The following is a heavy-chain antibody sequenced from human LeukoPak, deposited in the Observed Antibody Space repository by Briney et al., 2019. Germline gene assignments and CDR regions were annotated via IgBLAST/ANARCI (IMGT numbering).Heavy chain of an antibody. CDR2: INPSFGST. Sequence: ASVRVSCKASGYTFTDYYIHWGRQAPGQGLEWVGLINPSFGSTTSAQSFQGRVAMTRDTSTSTVYMELSSLRSEDTAVYYCARELRSVETPRYNYFDYWGQGTLVTVSS. J-gene: IGHJ4*02. CDR3: ARELRSVETPRYNYFDY. CDR1: GYTFTDYY. V-gene: IGHV1-46*01. D-gene: IGHD4-23*01.